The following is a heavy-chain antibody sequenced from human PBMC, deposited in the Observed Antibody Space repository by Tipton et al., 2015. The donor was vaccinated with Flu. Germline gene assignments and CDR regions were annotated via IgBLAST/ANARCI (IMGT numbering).Heavy chain of an antibody. CDR3: ARRGDYLIDK. CDR1: GDSIRSGYY. J-gene: IGHJ4*02. CDR2: IYHNGST. Sequence: TLSLTCAVSGDSIRSGYYWGWIRQPPGKGPQWIGSIYHNGSTYYNPSLESRFIMSVDTSKNEFSLKVTSVTAADTALYYCARRGDYLIDKWGQGTLVTVSS. D-gene: IGHD4-17*01. V-gene: IGHV4-38-2*01.